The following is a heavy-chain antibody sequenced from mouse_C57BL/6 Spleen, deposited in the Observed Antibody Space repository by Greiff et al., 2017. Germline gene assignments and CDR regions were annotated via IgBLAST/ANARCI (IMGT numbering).Heavy chain of an antibody. Sequence: QVQLQQSGAELVRPGASVTLSCKASGYTFTDYEMHWVKQTPVHGLEWIGAIDPETGGTAYNQKFKGKAILTADKSSSTAYMALRSLTSEDSAVYYCTKPLITTVVGGFAYGGQGTLVTVSA. CDR2: IDPETGGT. D-gene: IGHD1-1*01. CDR3: TKPLITTVVGGFAY. V-gene: IGHV1-15*01. CDR1: GYTFTDYE. J-gene: IGHJ3*01.